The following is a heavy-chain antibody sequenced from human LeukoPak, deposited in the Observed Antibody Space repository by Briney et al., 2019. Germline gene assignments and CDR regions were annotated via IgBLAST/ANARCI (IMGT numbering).Heavy chain of an antibody. D-gene: IGHD3-3*01. V-gene: IGHV3-64*01. CDR2: ISSNGGST. J-gene: IGHJ5*02. CDR1: GFTFSSYA. Sequence: GGTLRLSCAASGFTFSSYAMHWVRQAPGKGLEYVSAISSNGGSTYYANSVKGRFTISRDNSKNTLYLQMGSLRAEDMAVYYCASSMDFWSGEENWFDPWGQGTLVTVSS. CDR3: ASSMDFWSGEENWFDP.